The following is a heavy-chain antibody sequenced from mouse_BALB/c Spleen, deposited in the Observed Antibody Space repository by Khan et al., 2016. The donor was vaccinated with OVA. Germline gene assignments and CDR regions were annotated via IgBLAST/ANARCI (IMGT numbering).Heavy chain of an antibody. Sequence: EVQLQQSGPELMKPGASVKISCKASGYSFTSYYIHWVKQSHGQSLEWIGYIDPFNGGTNYNQKFKGKATLTVDKSSSIAYMHLSSLTSEESAVYYCTRLGTTGWFAYWGQGTLVTVSA. CDR3: TRLGTTGWFAY. J-gene: IGHJ3*01. CDR1: GYSFTSYY. CDR2: IDPFNGGT. D-gene: IGHD2-13*01. V-gene: IGHV1S135*01.